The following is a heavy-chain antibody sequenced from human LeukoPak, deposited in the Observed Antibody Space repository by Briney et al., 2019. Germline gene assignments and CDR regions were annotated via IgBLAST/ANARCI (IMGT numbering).Heavy chain of an antibody. CDR3: ATPNRPYDYVWGSYRFPDAFDI. CDR1: GYTFTGYY. D-gene: IGHD3-16*02. Sequence: ASVKVSCKASGYTFTGYYMHWVRQAPGQGLEWMGWINPNSGGTNYAQKFQGRVTMTRDTSISTAYMELSRLRSDDTAVYYCATPNRPYDYVWGSYRFPDAFDIWDQGTMVTVSS. V-gene: IGHV1-2*02. CDR2: INPNSGGT. J-gene: IGHJ3*02.